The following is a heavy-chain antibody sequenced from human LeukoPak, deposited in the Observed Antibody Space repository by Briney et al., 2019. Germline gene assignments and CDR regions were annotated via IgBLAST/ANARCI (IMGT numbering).Heavy chain of an antibody. CDR3: ARAGGSSWYTPYQYFDY. CDR1: GFTFSNYG. J-gene: IGHJ4*02. CDR2: IWYDGSTK. D-gene: IGHD6-13*01. Sequence: GRSLRLSCAASGFTFSNYGMHWVRQAPGKGLEWVAVIWYDGSTKNYADSVKGRFTVSRDNSRNTLYLQMNSLRAEDTAVYYCARAGGSSWYTPYQYFDYWGQGTLVTVSS. V-gene: IGHV3-33*01.